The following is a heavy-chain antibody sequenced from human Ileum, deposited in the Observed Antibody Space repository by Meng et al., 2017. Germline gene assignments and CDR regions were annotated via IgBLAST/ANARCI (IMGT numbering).Heavy chain of an antibody. J-gene: IGHJ4*02. Sequence: QVRLRELGPGLMQVSGDISLSYAVCCNWWWWGWQPPGKGLVWIGEIFQSGKTNYTPSLKSRVTISIDKSKSQISLQLSAVTAADTAVYSCATSNDRDFYYLGYWGQGTLVTVSS. V-gene: IGHV4-4*02. CDR2: IFQSGKT. D-gene: IGHD3-22*01. CDR1: CNW. CDR3: ATSNDRDFYYLGY.